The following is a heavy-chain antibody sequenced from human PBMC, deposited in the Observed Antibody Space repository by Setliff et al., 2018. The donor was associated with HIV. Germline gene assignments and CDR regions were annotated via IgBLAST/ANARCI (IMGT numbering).Heavy chain of an antibody. J-gene: IGHJ4*02. Sequence: KASETLSLTCTVSSASISSSGYYWGWIRQPPGKGLEWTGSIYYSGSTYYNPSLKSRVTISVDTSKNQFSLKLSSVIAADTAVYYCARHAAGPDGPFDYWGQGTLVTVSS. CDR3: ARHAAGPDGPFDY. CDR2: IYYSGST. V-gene: IGHV4-39*01. CDR1: SASISSSGYY.